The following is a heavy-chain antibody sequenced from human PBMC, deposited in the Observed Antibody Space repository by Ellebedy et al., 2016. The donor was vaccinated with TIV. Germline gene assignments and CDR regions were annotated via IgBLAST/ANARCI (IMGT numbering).Heavy chain of an antibody. D-gene: IGHD6-6*01. Sequence: SXKASRGTFSSYAISWVRQAPGKGLEWVAVISYDGSNKYYADSVKGRFTISRDNSKNTLYLQMNSLRAEDTAVYYCARESSSSNYYGMDVWGQGTTVTVSS. CDR1: RGTFSSYA. CDR2: ISYDGSNK. J-gene: IGHJ6*02. CDR3: ARESSSSNYYGMDV. V-gene: IGHV3-30*04.